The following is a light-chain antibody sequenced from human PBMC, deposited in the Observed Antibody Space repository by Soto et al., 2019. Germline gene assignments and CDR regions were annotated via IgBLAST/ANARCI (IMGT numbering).Light chain of an antibody. J-gene: IGKJ1*01. CDR2: KAS. CDR3: QYWDDYSWT. CDR1: QSITDW. V-gene: IGKV1-5*03. Sequence: DIQMTQSPSTLSASVGDRVTITCRASQSITDWLAWYQQKPGKAPKYLIYKASNLEGGVPSRFSGSGSGTEFILTISSVQPDDVATYYCQYWDDYSWTFGQGTKVEIK.